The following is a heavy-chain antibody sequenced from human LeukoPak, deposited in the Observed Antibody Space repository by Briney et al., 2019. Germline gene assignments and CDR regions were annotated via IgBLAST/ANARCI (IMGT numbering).Heavy chain of an antibody. CDR2: INSDGGGT. CDR1: GITFGNNW. Sequence: GGSLRLSRAASGITFGNNWMHWVRQGPGKGLVWISRINSDGGGTIYADSVKGRFTVSRDNAKNTLYLQMNSLRAEATAVYYCAIDVPHNSFDTWGQGTLVTVSS. J-gene: IGHJ5*02. V-gene: IGHV3-74*01. CDR3: AIDVPHNSFDT.